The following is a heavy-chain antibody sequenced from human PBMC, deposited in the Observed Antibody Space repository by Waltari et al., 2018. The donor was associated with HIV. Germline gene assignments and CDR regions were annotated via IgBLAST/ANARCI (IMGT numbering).Heavy chain of an antibody. CDR3: ARDIAAAGTGGIDY. CDR1: GYTFTSDG. Sequence: QVQLVQSGAEVKKPGASVKVSCKASGYTFTSDGISWVRQAPGQGLEWMGWVSAYNGNTNYAQKLQGRVTMTTDTSTSTAYMELRSLRSDDTAGYYCARDIAAAGTGGIDYWGQGTLVTVSS. CDR2: VSAYNGNT. D-gene: IGHD6-13*01. V-gene: IGHV1-18*01. J-gene: IGHJ4*02.